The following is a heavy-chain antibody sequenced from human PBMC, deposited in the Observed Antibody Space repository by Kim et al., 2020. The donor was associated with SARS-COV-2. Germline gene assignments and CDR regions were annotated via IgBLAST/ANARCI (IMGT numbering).Heavy chain of an antibody. J-gene: IGHJ4*02. CDR3: ARAKYYYDSSGPSYFDY. V-gene: IGHV3-13*01. D-gene: IGHD3-22*01. Sequence: VKGRFTISRENAKNSLYLQRNSLRAGDTAVYYCARAKYYYDSSGPSYFDYWGPGTLVTVSS.